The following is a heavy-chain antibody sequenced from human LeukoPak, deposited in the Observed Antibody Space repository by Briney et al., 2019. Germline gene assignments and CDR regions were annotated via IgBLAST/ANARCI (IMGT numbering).Heavy chain of an antibody. V-gene: IGHV1-69*05. D-gene: IGHD3-22*01. CDR3: ARDGYYDSSGYYNFDY. CDR1: GGTFSSYA. CDR2: IIPIFGTA. Sequence: SVKASCKASGGTFSSYAISWVRQAPGQGLEWMGRIIPIFGTANYAQKFQGRVTITTDESTSTAYMELSSLRSEDTAVYYCARDGYYDSSGYYNFDYWGQGTLVTVSS. J-gene: IGHJ4*02.